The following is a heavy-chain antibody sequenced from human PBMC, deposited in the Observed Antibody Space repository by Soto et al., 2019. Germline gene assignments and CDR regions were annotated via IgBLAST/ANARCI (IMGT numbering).Heavy chain of an antibody. CDR1: GGSISSGDYY. CDR2: IYYSGST. J-gene: IGHJ6*04. V-gene: IGHV4-30-4*01. Sequence: SETLSLTCTVSGGSISSGDYYWSWIRQPPGKGLEWIGYIYYSGSTYYNPSLKSRVTISVDTSKKQFSLKLSSVTAADTAVYYCARDHSKAQHYYYGMDVWGEGTTVTVYS. D-gene: IGHD2-15*01. CDR3: ARDHSKAQHYYYGMDV.